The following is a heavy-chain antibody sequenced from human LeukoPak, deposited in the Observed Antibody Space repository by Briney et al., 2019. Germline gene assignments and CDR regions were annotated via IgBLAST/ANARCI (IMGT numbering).Heavy chain of an antibody. CDR2: IYCSGST. CDR1: GGSISGYY. V-gene: IGHV4-59*08. J-gene: IGHJ5*02. D-gene: IGHD1-14*01. Sequence: SETLSLTCAVSGGSISGYYWSWIRQPPGKGLEWIGYIYCSGSTNYSPSLKSRVTISLDTSKNQFSLKLSSVTAADTAVYYCARLVTGKTNWFDPWGQGTLVTVSS. CDR3: ARLVTGKTNWFDP.